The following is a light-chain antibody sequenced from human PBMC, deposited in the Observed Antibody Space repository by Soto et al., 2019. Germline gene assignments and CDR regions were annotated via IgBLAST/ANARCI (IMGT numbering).Light chain of an antibody. Sequence: EIVMTQSPATLSLSPGERATLSCRASQSVTVNLAWYQQKPGQAPRLHIYRASTRATGILARFSGGGSGTEFTLTISSLQAEDIALYICQQYNDWPPRWTFGQGTKVEIK. CDR3: QQYNDWPPRWT. J-gene: IGKJ1*01. CDR1: QSVTVN. CDR2: RAS. V-gene: IGKV3-15*01.